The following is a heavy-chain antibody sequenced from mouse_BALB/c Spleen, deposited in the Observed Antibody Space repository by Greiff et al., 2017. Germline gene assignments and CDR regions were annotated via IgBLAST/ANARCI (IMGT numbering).Heavy chain of an antibody. Sequence: QVTLKVSGPGILQPSQTLSLTCSFSGFSLSTSGMSVGWIRQPSGKGLEWLAHIWWNDDKYYNPALKSRLTISKDTSNNQVFLKIASVVTADTATYCCARIPMGGPFAYWGQGTLVTVSA. CDR2: IWWNDDK. J-gene: IGHJ3*01. CDR3: ARIPMGGPFAY. CDR1: GFSLSTSGMS. V-gene: IGHV8-8*01.